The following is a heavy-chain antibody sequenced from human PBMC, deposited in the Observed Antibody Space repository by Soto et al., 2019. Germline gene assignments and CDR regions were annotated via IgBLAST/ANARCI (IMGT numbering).Heavy chain of an antibody. CDR3: ARGSGRPVYTYFGLAV. D-gene: IGHD3-10*01. V-gene: IGHV4-4*01. CDR2: IYHRGST. J-gene: IGHJ3*01. Sequence: QLPGKGLEWIGEIYHRGSTNYNPSRKSGVTISVDKYKNQFSLKLSSVTAADTAVYFCARGSGRPVYTYFGLAVWGQG.